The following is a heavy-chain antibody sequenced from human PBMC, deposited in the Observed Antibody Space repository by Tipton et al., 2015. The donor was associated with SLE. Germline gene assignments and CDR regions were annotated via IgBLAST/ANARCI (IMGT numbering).Heavy chain of an antibody. V-gene: IGHV4-61*02. CDR2: IYTSGST. D-gene: IGHD3-3*01. Sequence: TLSLTCTVSGVSISSGNYYWSWIRQPAGKGLEWIGRIYTSGSTKYNPSLKSRVTISSDTSKNQVSLKLTSVSAADTAVYYCAGYYDFSSAYLTFWGQGTLVTGSS. CDR3: AGYYDFSSAYLTF. J-gene: IGHJ4*02. CDR1: GVSISSGNYY.